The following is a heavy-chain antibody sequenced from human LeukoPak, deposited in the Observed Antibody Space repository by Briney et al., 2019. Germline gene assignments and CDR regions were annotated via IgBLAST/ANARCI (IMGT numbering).Heavy chain of an antibody. CDR3: AKSPAMIAVLHFDY. J-gene: IGHJ4*02. D-gene: IGHD3-22*01. CDR2: ISSSSSTI. Sequence: PGGSLRLSCAASGFTFSSYSMNWVRQAPGKGLEWVSYISSSSSTIYYADSVKGRFTISRDNAKNSLYLQMNSLRAEDTAVYYCAKSPAMIAVLHFDYWGQGTLVTVSS. CDR1: GFTFSSYS. V-gene: IGHV3-48*01.